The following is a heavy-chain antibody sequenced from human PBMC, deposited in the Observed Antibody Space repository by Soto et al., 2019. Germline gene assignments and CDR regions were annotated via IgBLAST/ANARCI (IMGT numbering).Heavy chain of an antibody. CDR1: GGTFNTFA. CDR3: GLASKWELLGYFYGMDV. V-gene: IGHV1-69*01. Sequence: QVQLVQSGAEVKKPGSSAKVSCKASGGTFNTFAFTWVRQAPGQGFEWMGGVIPLFNTPDYAQKFQGRVTITADESTSTVYLEPSGLSSDDTAVYFCGLASKWELLGYFYGMDVWGQGTTVIVSS. D-gene: IGHD1-26*01. CDR2: VIPLFNTP. J-gene: IGHJ6*02.